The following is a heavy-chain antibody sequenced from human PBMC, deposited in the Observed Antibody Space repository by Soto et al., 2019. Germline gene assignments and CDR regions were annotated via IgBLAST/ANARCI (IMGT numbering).Heavy chain of an antibody. CDR3: AKDPHQLLWFPYMDV. CDR1: GFTFDDYA. D-gene: IGHD3-10*01. V-gene: IGHV3-9*01. Sequence: GGSLRLSCAASGFTFDDYAMHWVRQAPGKGLEWVSGISWNSGSIGYADSVKGRFTISRDNAKNSLYLQMNSLRAEDTALYYCAKDPHQLLWFPYMDVWGKGTTVTVSS. J-gene: IGHJ6*03. CDR2: ISWNSGSI.